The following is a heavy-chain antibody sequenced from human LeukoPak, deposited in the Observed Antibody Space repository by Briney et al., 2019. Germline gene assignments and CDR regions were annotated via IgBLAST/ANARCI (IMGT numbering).Heavy chain of an antibody. CDR2: ISSSSSYI. CDR3: APDHGSGSYPFDY. CDR1: GFTFSSYS. D-gene: IGHD3-10*01. V-gene: IGHV3-21*01. Sequence: GGSLRLSCAASGFTFSSYSMNWVRQAPGKGLEWVSSISSSSSYIYYADSVKGRFTISRDNAKNSLYLQMNSLRVEDTAVYYCAPDHGSGSYPFDYWGQGTLVTVSS. J-gene: IGHJ4*02.